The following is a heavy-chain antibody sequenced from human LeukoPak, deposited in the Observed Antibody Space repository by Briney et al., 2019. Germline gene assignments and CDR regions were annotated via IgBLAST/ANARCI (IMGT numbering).Heavy chain of an antibody. CDR1: GYTLTELS. CDR3: ATLCGGDCYYFDY. J-gene: IGHJ4*02. CDR2: FDPEDGET. Sequence: ASVKVSCKVSGYTLTELSMHWVRQAPGKGLEWMGGFDPEDGETIYAQKFQGRVTMTEDTSTDTAYMELSGLRSEDTAVYYCATLCGGDCYYFDYWGQGTLVTVSS. V-gene: IGHV1-24*01. D-gene: IGHD2-21*01.